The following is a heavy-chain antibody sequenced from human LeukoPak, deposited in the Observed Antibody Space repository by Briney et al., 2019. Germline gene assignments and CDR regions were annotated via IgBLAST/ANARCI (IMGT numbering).Heavy chain of an antibody. Sequence: ASVKVSCQASGYTFPIYDINWVRQAPGQGLEWMGSLSAYNGNTNYAQKIQGRVTMTTDTSTSTAYMELRSLRSDDAAVYYCARDAPLTICGVGTYSTPHDYWGQGTLVTVSS. CDR1: GYTFPIYD. CDR3: ARDAPLTICGVGTYSTPHDY. J-gene: IGHJ4*02. V-gene: IGHV1-18*01. CDR2: LSAYNGNT. D-gene: IGHD3-3*01.